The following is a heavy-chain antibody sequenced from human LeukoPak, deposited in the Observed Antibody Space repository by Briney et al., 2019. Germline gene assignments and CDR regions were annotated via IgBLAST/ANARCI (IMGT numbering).Heavy chain of an antibody. Sequence: PGGSLRLSCAASGFSIGDYGMSWVRQTPEKGLEWVSGITWNGGSTGYADSVKGRFTISRDNAMNSLYLQMNSLRAEDTALYYRAMKFSGDYYYMDVWGKGTAVTVSS. CDR3: AMKFSGDYYYMDV. CDR2: ITWNGGST. CDR1: GFSIGDYG. D-gene: IGHD3-10*01. J-gene: IGHJ6*03. V-gene: IGHV3-20*04.